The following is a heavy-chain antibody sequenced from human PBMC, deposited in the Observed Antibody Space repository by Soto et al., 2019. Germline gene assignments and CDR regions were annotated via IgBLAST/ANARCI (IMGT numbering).Heavy chain of an antibody. D-gene: IGHD3-10*01. CDR2: IWYDGSNK. J-gene: IGHJ4*02. V-gene: IGHV3-33*01. CDR1: GFTFSRYG. Sequence: GGSLRLSCAASGFTFSRYGMHGVRQAPGKGLEWVAVIWYDGSNKYYADSVKGRFTISRDNSKNTLYLQMNSLRAEDTAVYYCARDLLAAGSGGYYTGFDYWGQGT. CDR3: ARDLLAAGSGGYYTGFDY.